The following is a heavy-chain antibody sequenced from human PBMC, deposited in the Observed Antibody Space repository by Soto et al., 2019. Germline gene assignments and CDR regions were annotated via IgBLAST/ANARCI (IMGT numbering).Heavy chain of an antibody. CDR2: VYYRGST. Sequence: SETLSLTCTVSGASISSGGYYWSWIRQYPGKGLEWIGYVYYRGSTYYNPSLQSRVTMSVDTSKNQFSLKLSSVTAADTAVFYCARGIQHYYDSSAYYYDYWGQGTLVTVS. CDR3: ARGIQHYYDSSAYYYDY. D-gene: IGHD3-22*01. CDR1: GASISSGGYY. J-gene: IGHJ4*02. V-gene: IGHV4-31*03.